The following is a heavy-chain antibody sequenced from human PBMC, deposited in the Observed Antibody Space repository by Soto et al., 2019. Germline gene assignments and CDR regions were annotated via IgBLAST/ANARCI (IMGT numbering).Heavy chain of an antibody. V-gene: IGHV3-23*01. CDR2: IWGSGDRT. CDR1: GVAFRTYA. J-gene: IGHJ6*02. CDR3: AKTGPYCGGDCSRYFYGMDV. D-gene: IGHD2-21*02. Sequence: GWSLRLSCAASGVAFRTYAMAWVRQAPGKGLEWVSGIWGSGDRTFYADSVKGRFTISRDNSRNTLYLQMYSLTAEDTALYYCAKTGPYCGGDCSRYFYGMDVWGQGTTVTVSS.